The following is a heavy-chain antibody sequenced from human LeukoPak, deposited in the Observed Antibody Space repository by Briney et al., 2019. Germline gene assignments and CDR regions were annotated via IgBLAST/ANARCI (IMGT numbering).Heavy chain of an antibody. CDR3: ARAIAAAGGFDP. CDR2: IYYSGST. Sequence: SETLSLTCTVSGGSISSSSYYWGWIRQPPGKGLEWIGSIYYSGSTYYNPSLKSRVTISVDTSKNQFSLKLSSVTAADTAVYYCARAIAAAGGFDPWGQGTLVTVSS. V-gene: IGHV4-39*07. J-gene: IGHJ5*02. CDR1: GGSISSSSYY. D-gene: IGHD6-13*01.